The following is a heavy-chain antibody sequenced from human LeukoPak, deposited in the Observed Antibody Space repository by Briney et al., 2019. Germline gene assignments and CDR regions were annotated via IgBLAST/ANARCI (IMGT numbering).Heavy chain of an antibody. D-gene: IGHD2-2*01. Sequence: SQTLSLTCVISGDSVSSNSAAWNWIRQSPSRGLEWLGRTYYRSKWYNDYAVSVKSRISINPDTSKNQFSLQLHSVTPDDTAVYYCARGGIGYCSITTCSFDYWGQGTLVTVSS. J-gene: IGHJ4*02. CDR1: GDSVSSNSAA. V-gene: IGHV6-1*01. CDR3: ARGGIGYCSITTCSFDY. CDR2: TYYRSKWYN.